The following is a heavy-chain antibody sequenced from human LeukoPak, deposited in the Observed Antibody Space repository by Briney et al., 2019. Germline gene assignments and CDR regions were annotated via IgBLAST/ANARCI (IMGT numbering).Heavy chain of an antibody. J-gene: IGHJ3*02. CDR1: GFTFNNNW. Sequence: GSLRLSCVASGFTFNNNWMHWVRQVPGKGLVWVSRINSDGSATGYADSVKGRFTISRDNSKNTLYLQMNSLRAEDTAVYYCAKDSGAFDIWGQGTMVTVSS. CDR3: AKDSGAFDI. CDR2: INSDGSAT. V-gene: IGHV3-74*01.